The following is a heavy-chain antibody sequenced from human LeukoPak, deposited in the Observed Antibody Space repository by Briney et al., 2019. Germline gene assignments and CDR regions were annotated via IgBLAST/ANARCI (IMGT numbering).Heavy chain of an antibody. Sequence: ASVKVSCKASGYTFTSYYMHWVRQAPGQGLEWMGIINPSGGSTSYAQKSQGRGTMTRDMSTSTVYMELSSLRSEDTAVYYCASSYYYYYMDVWGKGTTVTVSS. CDR3: ASSYYYYYMDV. CDR1: GYTFTSYY. J-gene: IGHJ6*03. CDR2: INPSGGST. V-gene: IGHV1-46*01.